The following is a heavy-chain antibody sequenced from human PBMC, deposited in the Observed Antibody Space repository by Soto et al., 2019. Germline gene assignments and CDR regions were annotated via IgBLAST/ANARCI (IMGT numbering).Heavy chain of an antibody. J-gene: IGHJ3*02. CDR1: GGSISSYY. D-gene: IGHD3-22*01. Sequence: SETLSLTCTVSGGSISSYYWSWIRQPPGKGLEWIGYIYYSGSTNYNPSLKSRVTISVDTSKNQFSLKLSSVTAADTAVYYCARDSTYYYDSSGPIVDAFDIWGQGTMVTV. V-gene: IGHV4-59*01. CDR3: ARDSTYYYDSSGPIVDAFDI. CDR2: IYYSGST.